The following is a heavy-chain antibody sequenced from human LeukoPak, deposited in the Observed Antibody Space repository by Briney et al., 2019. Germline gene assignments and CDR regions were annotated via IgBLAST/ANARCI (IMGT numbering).Heavy chain of an antibody. Sequence: ASVKVSCKASGYTFTSYGISWVRQAPGQGLEWMGWINPNSGGTNYAQKFQGRVTMTRDTSISTAYMELSRLRSDDTAVYYCARLGENGLLTGYFYPWGQGTLVTVSS. V-gene: IGHV1-2*02. CDR2: INPNSGGT. CDR3: ARLGENGLLTGYFYP. J-gene: IGHJ5*02. D-gene: IGHD3-9*01. CDR1: GYTFTSYG.